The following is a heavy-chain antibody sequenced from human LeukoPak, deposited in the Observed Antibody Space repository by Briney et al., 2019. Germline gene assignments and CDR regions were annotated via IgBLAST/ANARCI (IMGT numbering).Heavy chain of an antibody. CDR1: GYTFTSYA. V-gene: IGHV7-4-1*02. D-gene: IGHD5-12*01. J-gene: IGHJ4*02. Sequence: ASVKVSCKASGYTFTSYAMNWVRQAPGQGLEWMGWINTNTGNPTYAQGFTGRFVFSLDTSFSTAYLQISSLKAEDTAGYYCASDGGVATLPFAYRGKGTLVTVYS. CDR3: ASDGGVATLPFAY. CDR2: INTNTGNP.